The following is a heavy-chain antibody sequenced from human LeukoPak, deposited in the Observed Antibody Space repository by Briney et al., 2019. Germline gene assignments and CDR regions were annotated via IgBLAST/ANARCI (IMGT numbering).Heavy chain of an antibody. J-gene: IGHJ4*02. CDR1: GGSISSSNW. D-gene: IGHD3-3*01. Sequence: PSETLSLTCAVSGGSISSSNWWSWVRQPPGKGLEWIGEIYHSGSTNYNPSLKSRVTMSVDTSKNQFSLKLSSVTAADTAVYYCAREPLYYDFWSPLDYWGQGTLVTVSS. V-gene: IGHV4-4*02. CDR2: IYHSGST. CDR3: AREPLYYDFWSPLDY.